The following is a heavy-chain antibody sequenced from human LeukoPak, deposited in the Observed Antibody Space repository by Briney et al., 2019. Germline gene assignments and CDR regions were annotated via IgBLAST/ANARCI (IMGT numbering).Heavy chain of an antibody. V-gene: IGHV4-31*03. D-gene: IGHD2-15*01. CDR3: ARDDCNGGSCYSY. Sequence: ASETLSLTCTVSGGSISIEGYYWTWIRQRPGKGLEWIGYIYYSGGTYYNPSLKSRLTISVDTSKNQFSLRLSSVTAADTAVYFCARDDCNGGSCYSYWGQGTLVTVSS. CDR2: IYYSGGT. CDR1: GGSISIEGYY. J-gene: IGHJ4*02.